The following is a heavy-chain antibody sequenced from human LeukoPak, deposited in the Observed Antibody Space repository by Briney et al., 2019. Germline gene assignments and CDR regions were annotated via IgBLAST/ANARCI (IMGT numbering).Heavy chain of an antibody. J-gene: IGHJ5*02. Sequence: PGGSLRLSCAASGFIVSHNYMSWVRQAPGKGLEWVSIIYSDGKTDYVDSVKGRFTVSRDTSNNTLYLQMKSLRPEDTAVYYCARDEGYCSGDTCYLGWFDPWGQGTLVTVSS. CDR3: ARDEGYCSGDTCYLGWFDP. D-gene: IGHD2-15*01. CDR1: GFIVSHNY. V-gene: IGHV3-66*01. CDR2: IYSDGKT.